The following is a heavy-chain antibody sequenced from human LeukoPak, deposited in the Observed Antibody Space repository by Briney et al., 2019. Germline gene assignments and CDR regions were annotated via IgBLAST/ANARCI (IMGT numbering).Heavy chain of an antibody. CDR2: ISGRGDLE. CDR3: AREGDFWSGYPIDHYYYMDV. Sequence: GGSLRLSCSASGFTFSSYAMTWVRQAPGKGLEWVSTISGRGDLEFYTESVKGRFTISRDHSKNTVHLQMDSLRAEDTAIYYCAREGDFWSGYPIDHYYYMDVWGKGTTVAVTS. V-gene: IGHV3-23*01. CDR1: GFTFSSYA. D-gene: IGHD3-3*01. J-gene: IGHJ6*03.